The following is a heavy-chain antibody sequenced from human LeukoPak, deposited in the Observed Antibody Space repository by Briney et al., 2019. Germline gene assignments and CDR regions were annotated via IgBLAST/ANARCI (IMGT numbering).Heavy chain of an antibody. V-gene: IGHV3-66*01. D-gene: IGHD1-26*01. J-gene: IGHJ3*02. CDR3: ARVLHLDAFDI. Sequence: PGGTPRLSCAASGFTVSSNYMSWVRQAPGKGLECVSVIYSGGSTYYADSVKGRFTISRDNSKNTLYLQMNSLRAEDTAVYYCARVLHLDAFDIWGQGTMVTVSS. CDR2: IYSGGST. CDR1: GFTVSSNY.